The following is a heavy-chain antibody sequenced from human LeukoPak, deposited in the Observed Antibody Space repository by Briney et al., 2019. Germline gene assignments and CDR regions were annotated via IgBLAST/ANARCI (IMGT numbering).Heavy chain of an antibody. D-gene: IGHD2-2*01. CDR3: AKGRSGYCSSTRCYAFDF. V-gene: IGHV3-23*01. CDR1: GFTFSSYA. Sequence: PGGSLRLSCAASGFTFSSYAMSWVRQAPGKGLEWVSTVSGSGGNTYYADSVKGRFTISRDNSKNTLYLQMNSLRAEDTAVYYCAKGRSGYCSSTRCYAFDFWGQGTLVTVSS. CDR2: VSGSGGNT. J-gene: IGHJ4*02.